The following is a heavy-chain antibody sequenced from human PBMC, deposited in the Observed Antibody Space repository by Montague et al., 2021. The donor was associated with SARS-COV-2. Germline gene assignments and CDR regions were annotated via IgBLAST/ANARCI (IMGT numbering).Heavy chain of an antibody. J-gene: IGHJ4*02. CDR1: GFTFDTSA. V-gene: IGHV3-23*03. Sequence: SLRLSCAASGFTFDTSAMNWVRQAPGKGLEWVAVSCSGGCDTYYAESVKGRFIISRDNSRKTLYLQMKSLRAEDTAVYYCAKADDYFDSGIDHWGQGTLVTVSS. CDR2: SCSGGCDT. D-gene: IGHD3-9*01. CDR3: AKADDYFDSGIDH.